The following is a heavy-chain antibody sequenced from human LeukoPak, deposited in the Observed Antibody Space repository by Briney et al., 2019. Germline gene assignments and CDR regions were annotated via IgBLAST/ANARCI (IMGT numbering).Heavy chain of an antibody. V-gene: IGHV1-69*04. CDR3: ARDGSTIFGVVPGDY. Sequence: ASVKVSCKASGGTFSSYAISWVRQAPGQGLEWVGRIIPILGIANYAQKFQGRVTITADKSTSTAYMELSSLRSEDTAVYYCARDGSTIFGVVPGDYWGQGTLVTVSS. J-gene: IGHJ4*02. CDR2: IIPILGIA. D-gene: IGHD3-3*01. CDR1: GGTFSSYA.